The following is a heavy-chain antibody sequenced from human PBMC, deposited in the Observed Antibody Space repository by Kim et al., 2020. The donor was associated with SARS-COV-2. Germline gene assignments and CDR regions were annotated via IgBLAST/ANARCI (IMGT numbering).Heavy chain of an antibody. D-gene: IGHD2-2*01. J-gene: IGHJ4*02. CDR2: IDPSDSYT. CDR1: GYSFTSYW. Sequence: GESLKISCKGSGYSFTSYWISWVRQMPGKGLEWMGRIDPSDSYTNYSPSFQGHVTISADKSIRTAYLQWSSLKASDTAMYYCATLYCSSTSCYSSRRHHNDYWGQGTLVTVSS. CDR3: ATLYCSSTSCYSSRRHHNDY. V-gene: IGHV5-10-1*01.